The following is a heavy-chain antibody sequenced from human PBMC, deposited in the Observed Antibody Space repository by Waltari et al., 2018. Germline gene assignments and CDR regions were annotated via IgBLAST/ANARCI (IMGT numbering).Heavy chain of an antibody. J-gene: IGHJ4*02. CDR1: GFTFSSYG. CDR2: IRYDGSNK. Sequence: QVQLVESGGGVVQPGGSLRLSCAASGFTFSSYGMHWVRQAPGKGLEVVSFIRYDGSNKYYADSVKGRFTSSRDNSKNTLYLQMNSLRAEDTAVYYCAKDHWNYGDYWGQGTLVTVSS. CDR3: AKDHWNYGDY. V-gene: IGHV3-30*02. D-gene: IGHD1-7*01.